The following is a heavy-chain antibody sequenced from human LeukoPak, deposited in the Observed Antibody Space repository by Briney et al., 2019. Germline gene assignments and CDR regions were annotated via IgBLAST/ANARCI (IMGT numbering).Heavy chain of an antibody. CDR3: AYSNYEKNEFDY. CDR2: IRYDGSNK. Sequence: GGSLRLSCAASGFTFSSYGMHWVRQAPGKGLEWVAFIRYDGSNKYYADSVKGRFTISRDNSKNTLYLQMNSLRAEDTAVYYCAYSNYEKNEFDYWGQGTLVTVSS. CDR1: GFTFSSYG. V-gene: IGHV3-30*02. J-gene: IGHJ4*02. D-gene: IGHD4-11*01.